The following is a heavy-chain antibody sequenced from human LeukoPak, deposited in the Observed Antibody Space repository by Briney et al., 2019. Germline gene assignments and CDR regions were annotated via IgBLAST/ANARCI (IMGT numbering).Heavy chain of an antibody. CDR2: INTNTGNP. D-gene: IGHD6-13*01. CDR1: GYTFTSYA. Sequence: GASVKVSCKASGYTFTSYAMNWVRQAPGQGPEWMGWINTNTGNPTYAQGFTGRFVFSLDTSVSTAYLQISSLKAEDTAVYYCARGYSSSWYDPFDYWGQGTLVTVSS. V-gene: IGHV7-4-1*02. J-gene: IGHJ4*02. CDR3: ARGYSSSWYDPFDY.